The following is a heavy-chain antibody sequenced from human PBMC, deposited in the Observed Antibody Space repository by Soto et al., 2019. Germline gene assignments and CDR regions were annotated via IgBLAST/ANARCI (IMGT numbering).Heavy chain of an antibody. CDR2: IYHSGST. Sequence: QVQLQESGPGLVKPSGTLSLTCAVSGGSISSSNWWSWVRQPPGKGLEWIGEIYHSGSTNYNPSLKGRVTISVDKSKNQFSLKLSSVTAADTAVYYCAVRLAYYDFWSGGNWFDPWGQGTLVTVSS. CDR3: AVRLAYYDFWSGGNWFDP. D-gene: IGHD3-3*01. J-gene: IGHJ5*02. CDR1: GGSISSSNW. V-gene: IGHV4-4*02.